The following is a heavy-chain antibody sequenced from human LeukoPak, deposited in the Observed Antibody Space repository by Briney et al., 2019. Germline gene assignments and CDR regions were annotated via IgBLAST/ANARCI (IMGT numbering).Heavy chain of an antibody. D-gene: IGHD2-2*01. CDR2: INSDGSWT. V-gene: IGHV3-74*01. Sequence: GGSLRLSCAASGNYWMHWVRQAPGKGLVWVPHINSDGSWTSYADSVKGRFTISKDNAKNTVYLQMNNLRAEDTAVYYCVSFYETYWGRGTLVTVSS. CDR3: VSFYETY. CDR1: GNYW. J-gene: IGHJ4*02.